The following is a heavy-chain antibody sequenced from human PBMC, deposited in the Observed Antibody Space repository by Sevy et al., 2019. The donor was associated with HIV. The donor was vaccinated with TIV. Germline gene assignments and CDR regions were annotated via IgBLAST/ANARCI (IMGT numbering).Heavy chain of an antibody. V-gene: IGHV3-30*04. CDR1: GFTFSIYA. Sequence: GESLKISCAASGFTFSIYAMHWVRQAPDKGLEWVAVISYDGGVKYFADSVKGRVTISRDNSKNTLYLQMNSLRPEDTAVYYCARDLPSAVINPFYYYGLDVWCQGTTVTVSS. CDR3: ARDLPSAVINPFYYYGLDV. J-gene: IGHJ6*02. D-gene: IGHD3-22*01. CDR2: ISYDGGVK.